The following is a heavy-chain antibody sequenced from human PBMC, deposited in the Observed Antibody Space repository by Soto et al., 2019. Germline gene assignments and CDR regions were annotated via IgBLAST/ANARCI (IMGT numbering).Heavy chain of an antibody. CDR1: GFTFSSYG. J-gene: IGHJ4*02. Sequence: QVQLVESGGGVVQPGRSLRLSCAASGFTFSSYGMHWVRQAPGKGLEWVAVISYDGSNKYYADSVKGRFTISRDNSKNTLYLQMNSLRAEDTAVYYCAKGRIVGATDYFDYWGQGTLVTVSS. D-gene: IGHD1-26*01. CDR3: AKGRIVGATDYFDY. CDR2: ISYDGSNK. V-gene: IGHV3-30*18.